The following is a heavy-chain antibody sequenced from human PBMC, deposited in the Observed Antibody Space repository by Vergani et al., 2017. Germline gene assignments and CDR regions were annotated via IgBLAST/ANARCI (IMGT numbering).Heavy chain of an antibody. CDR1: GFTFSGSA. D-gene: IGHD4-11*01. J-gene: IGHJ5*02. CDR3: ALLGTTVTTLHRDWFDP. CDR2: IRSKANSYAT. Sequence: VQLVESGGGLVKPGGSLRLSCAASGFTFSGSAMHWVRQASGKGLEWVGRIRSKANSYATAYAASVKGRFTISRDDSKNTAYLQMNSLKTEDTAVYYCALLGTTVTTLHRDWFDPWGQGTLVTVSS. V-gene: IGHV3-73*01.